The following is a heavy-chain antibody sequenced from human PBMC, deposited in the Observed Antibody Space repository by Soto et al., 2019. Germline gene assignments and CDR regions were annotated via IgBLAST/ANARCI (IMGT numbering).Heavy chain of an antibody. D-gene: IGHD3-10*01. V-gene: IGHV3-23*01. CDR3: ATDRNHYGSGSYFDY. Sequence: EVQLLESGGGLVQPGGSLRVSCAASGFAFNIYAMSWVRQAPGKGLEWVSVISGSADSTNYADSVKGRFTISRDNSKNTVYLQMNSLKVEDTAVSYCATDRNHYGSGSYFDYWGQGTLVTVSS. J-gene: IGHJ4*02. CDR1: GFAFNIYA. CDR2: ISGSADST.